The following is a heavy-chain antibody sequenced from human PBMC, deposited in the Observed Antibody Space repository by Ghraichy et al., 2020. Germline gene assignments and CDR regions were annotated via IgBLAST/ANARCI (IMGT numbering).Heavy chain of an antibody. CDR2: LFYIGNS. J-gene: IGHJ4*02. Sequence: SETLSLTCTVSGGSITSSDHYWGWIRQPPGKGLEWIGSLFYIGNSNYNPSFGSRVTISVDTYKDQFSLTLRSVTATDQAVYYCACLRRDNLAGLSFDFWGQAILVIVSS. CDR3: ACLRRDNLAGLSFDF. V-gene: IGHV4-39*01. CDR1: GGSITSSDHY. D-gene: IGHD3/OR15-3a*01.